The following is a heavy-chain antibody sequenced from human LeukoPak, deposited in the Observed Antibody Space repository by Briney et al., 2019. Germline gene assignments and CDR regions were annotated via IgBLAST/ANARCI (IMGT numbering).Heavy chain of an antibody. V-gene: IGHV4-59*05. Sequence: PSETLSLTCTVSGGSISSYYWSWIRQPPGKGLEWIGSVYYSGNTFHNPSLKSRVTISIDTSKNQFSLELTSVTAADTAIYYCVGHPAGRTVAGSFWGQGTLVTVSS. CDR2: VYYSGNT. CDR1: GGSISSYY. D-gene: IGHD6-19*01. CDR3: VGHPAGRTVAGSF. J-gene: IGHJ4*02.